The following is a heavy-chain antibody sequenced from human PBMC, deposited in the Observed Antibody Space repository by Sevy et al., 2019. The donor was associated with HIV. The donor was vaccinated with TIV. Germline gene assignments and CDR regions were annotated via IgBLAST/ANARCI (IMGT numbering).Heavy chain of an antibody. Sequence: GGSLRLSCAASGXXFSNFAMGWVRQAPGKGLDWISVISGTGDYKYYADSVKGRFTISRDNSKNTLSLQMNSLRAEDTAIFYCAKKMGGGSGMAFXVDYWGQGTLVTVSS. D-gene: IGHD5-18*01. CDR3: AKKMGGGSGMAFXVDY. CDR1: GXXFSNFA. J-gene: IGHJ4*02. CDR2: ISGTGDYK. V-gene: IGHV3-23*01.